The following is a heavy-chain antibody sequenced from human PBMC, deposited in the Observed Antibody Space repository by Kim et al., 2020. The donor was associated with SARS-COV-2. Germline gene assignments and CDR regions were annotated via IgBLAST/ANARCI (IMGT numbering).Heavy chain of an antibody. J-gene: IGHJ6*02. CDR1: GGTFSSYA. CDR3: ARDRDDYYGSGSSTYGMDV. CDR2: IIPIFGTA. Sequence: SVKVSCKASGGTFSSYAISWVRQAPGQGLEWMGGIIPIFGTANYAQKFQGRVTITADESTSTAYMELSSLRSEDTAVYYCARDRDDYYGSGSSTYGMDVWGQGTTVTVSS. V-gene: IGHV1-69*13. D-gene: IGHD3-10*01.